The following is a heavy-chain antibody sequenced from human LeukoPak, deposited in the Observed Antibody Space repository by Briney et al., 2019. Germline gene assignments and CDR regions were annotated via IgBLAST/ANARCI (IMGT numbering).Heavy chain of an antibody. J-gene: IGHJ6*02. CDR3: ARHRFDYGSGSYYGYYYYYGMDV. CDR2: IYYSGST. CDR1: GGSISSYY. D-gene: IGHD3-10*01. V-gene: IGHV4-59*01. Sequence: SETLSLTCTVSGGSISSYYWSWIRQPPGKGLEWIGYIYYSGSTNYNPSLKSRVTISVDTSKNQFSLKLSSVTAADTAVYYCARHRFDYGSGSYYGYYYYYGMDVWGQGTTVTVPS.